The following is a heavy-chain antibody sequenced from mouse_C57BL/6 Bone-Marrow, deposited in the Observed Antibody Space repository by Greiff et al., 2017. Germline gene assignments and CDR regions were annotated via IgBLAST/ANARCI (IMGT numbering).Heavy chain of an antibody. CDR3: AKGYDYDGTDWYFDV. V-gene: IGHV5-17*01. CDR1: GCTFSDYG. Sequence: EVKLMESGGGLVKPGGSLKLSCAASGCTFSDYGMHWVRQAPEKGLEWVAYISSGSSTIYYADPVKGRFTISRDNAKNTLFLQMTSLRSEDTAMYYCAKGYDYDGTDWYFDVWGTGTTVTVSS. J-gene: IGHJ1*03. CDR2: ISSGSSTI. D-gene: IGHD2-4*01.